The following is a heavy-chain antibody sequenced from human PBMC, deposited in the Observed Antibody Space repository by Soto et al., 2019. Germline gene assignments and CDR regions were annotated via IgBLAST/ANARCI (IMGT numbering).Heavy chain of an antibody. CDR1: RRTFGSYG. Sequence: QVQLVQSGAEVKKPGSSVWVSCNASRRTFGSYGISWVRQAPGQGLEWVGGIIPILNRVSYSHKFRGTVTITADAYTNTVYMDLGRLRSEDTAVYYCASDNTPVTPASNYYYGLDIWGQGTTVTVSS. CDR2: IIPILNRV. D-gene: IGHD2-15*01. CDR3: ASDNTPVTPASNYYYGLDI. V-gene: IGHV1-69*01. J-gene: IGHJ6*02.